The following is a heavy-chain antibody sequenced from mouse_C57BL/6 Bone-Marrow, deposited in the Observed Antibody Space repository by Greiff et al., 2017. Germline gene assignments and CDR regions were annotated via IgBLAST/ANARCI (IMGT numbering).Heavy chain of an antibody. V-gene: IGHV5-2*01. Sequence: EVKVVESGGGLVQPGESLKLSCESNEYEFPSHDMSWVRKTPETRLELVAAINSDGGSTYYPDTMERRFIISRDNTKTTLYLQMSSLRAEDTALYYCASRNYDFDYWGQGTTLTVSS. CDR3: ASRNYDFDY. J-gene: IGHJ2*01. CDR1: EYEFPSHD. D-gene: IGHD2-1*01. CDR2: INSDGGST.